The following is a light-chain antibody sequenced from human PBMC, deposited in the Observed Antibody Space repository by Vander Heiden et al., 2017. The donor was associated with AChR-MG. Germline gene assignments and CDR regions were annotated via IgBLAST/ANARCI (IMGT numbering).Light chain of an antibody. J-gene: IGKJ5*01. Sequence: DVVMTQSPLSLPVTLGQPASISCRSSQSLVHSDGNTYLNWFQQRPGQSPRRLIYKVSNRDSGVPDRFSGSGSGTDSTLKISRVEAEDVGVYYCMQDTHWPPITFGQGTRLEIK. V-gene: IGKV2-30*02. CDR2: KVS. CDR3: MQDTHWPPIT. CDR1: QSLVHSDGNTY.